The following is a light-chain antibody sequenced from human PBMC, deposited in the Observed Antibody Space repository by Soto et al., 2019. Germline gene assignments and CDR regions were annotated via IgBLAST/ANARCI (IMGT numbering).Light chain of an antibody. CDR3: QQYNNWGLS. Sequence: EIVMTQSPATLSVSPGERATLSCRASQSVSSNLAWYQQKPGQAPRLLIYGASTRATGIPARFSGSGSGTEFTLTISSLQSEDFAVYYCQQYNNWGLSFGGGTRWIS. J-gene: IGKJ4*01. CDR2: GAS. CDR1: QSVSSN. V-gene: IGKV3-15*01.